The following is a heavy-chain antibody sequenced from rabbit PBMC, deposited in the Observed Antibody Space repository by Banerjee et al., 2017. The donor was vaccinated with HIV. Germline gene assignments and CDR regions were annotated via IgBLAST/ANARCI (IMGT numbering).Heavy chain of an antibody. CDR2: IYGGSSGST. CDR3: ARDGFGTGPDYDL. V-gene: IGHV1S45*01. J-gene: IGHJ4*01. Sequence: QEQLEESGGDLVKPGASLTLTCKASGIDFSSRAMCWVRQAPGKGLEWVGTIYGGSSGSTYYASWAKGRFTISKTSSTTVTLQMTSLTAADTATYFCARDGFGTGPDYDLWGPGTLVTVS. CDR1: GIDFSSRA. D-gene: IGHD7-1*01.